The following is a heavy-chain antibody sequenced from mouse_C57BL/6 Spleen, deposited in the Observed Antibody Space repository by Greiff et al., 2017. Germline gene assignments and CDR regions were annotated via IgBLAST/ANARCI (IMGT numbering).Heavy chain of an antibody. Sequence: QVQLQQSGAELMKPGASVKLSCKATGYTFTGYWIEWVKQRPGHGLEWIGEILPGSGSPNYNEKVKGKATFTADTSSNPASMQLRSLTTEDSSIYYCARWLLRVYYAMDYWGQGTSVTVSS. D-gene: IGHD2-3*01. V-gene: IGHV1-9*01. CDR2: ILPGSGSP. J-gene: IGHJ4*01. CDR1: GYTFTGYW. CDR3: ARWLLRVYYAMDY.